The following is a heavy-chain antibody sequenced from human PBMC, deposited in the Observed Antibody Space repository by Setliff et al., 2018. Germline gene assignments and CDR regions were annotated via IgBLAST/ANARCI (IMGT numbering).Heavy chain of an antibody. Sequence: SETLSLTCAASGGTFSDYYWTWIRQPPGKGLEWIGEINHRGSTNYDPSLKSRVTISIDTSKDQFSLKLISMSAADTAVYYCARGRNIAARLLDSWGQGTLVTVSS. CDR3: ARGRNIAARLLDS. D-gene: IGHD6-6*01. CDR2: INHRGST. CDR1: GGTFSDYY. V-gene: IGHV4-34*01. J-gene: IGHJ4*02.